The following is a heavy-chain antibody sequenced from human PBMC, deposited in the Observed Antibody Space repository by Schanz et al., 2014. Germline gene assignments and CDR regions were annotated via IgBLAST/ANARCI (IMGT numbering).Heavy chain of an antibody. J-gene: IGHJ4*02. Sequence: QVHLVQSGAEVKRPGASVKVSCKASEYSFTSYSMHWVRQAPGQRLEWMGWINTGSGDTKYSQNFQGRVTITRDTSASTAYMELSRLRSEDTAVYSCARGIGGYGANNYVDYWGQGTLVTVSS. CDR2: INTGSGDT. V-gene: IGHV1-3*04. D-gene: IGHD5-12*01. CDR3: ARGIGGYGANNYVDY. CDR1: EYSFTSYS.